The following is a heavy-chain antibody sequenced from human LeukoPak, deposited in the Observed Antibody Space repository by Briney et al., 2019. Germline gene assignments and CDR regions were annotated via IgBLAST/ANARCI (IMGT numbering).Heavy chain of an antibody. D-gene: IGHD3-16*01. CDR2: INHSGNT. Sequence: SETLSLTCAVYGGSFSGYYWSWIRQPPGKGLEWIGEINHSGNTYYNPSLKSRVTISVDRSKNQFSLKLSSVTAADTAVYYCARDRENDPYAFDIWGQGTMVTVSS. CDR1: GGSFSGYY. V-gene: IGHV4-34*01. CDR3: ARDRENDPYAFDI. J-gene: IGHJ3*02.